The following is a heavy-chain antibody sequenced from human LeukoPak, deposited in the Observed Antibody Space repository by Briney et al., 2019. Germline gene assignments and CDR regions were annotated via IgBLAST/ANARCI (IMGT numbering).Heavy chain of an antibody. V-gene: IGHV4-59*01. CDR2: ISFTGGT. D-gene: IGHD3-10*01. CDR1: GGSISSYY. J-gene: IGHJ4*02. Sequence: PSETLSLTCTVSGGSISSYYWSWIRQPPGKGLEWIGHISFTGGTTYNPSLESRVTISLDTSKHQFSLRLTSVTAADTAVYFCARAAKFYFGSETYYYFDYWGQGSLVTVSS. CDR3: ARAAKFYFGSETYYYFDY.